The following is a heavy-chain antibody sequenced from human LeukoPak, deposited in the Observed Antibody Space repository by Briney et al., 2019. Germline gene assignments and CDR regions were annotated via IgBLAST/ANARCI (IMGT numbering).Heavy chain of an antibody. CDR1: GFTFSSYA. CDR3: AKERSPDIVVVPAPAGY. D-gene: IGHD2-2*01. J-gene: IGHJ4*02. CDR2: ISGSGGST. Sequence: GGSLRLSCAASGFTFSSYAMSWVRRAPGKGLEWVSAISGSGGSTYYADSVKGRFTISRDNSKNTLYLQMNSLRAEDTAVYYCAKERSPDIVVVPAPAGYWGQGTLVTVSS. V-gene: IGHV3-23*01.